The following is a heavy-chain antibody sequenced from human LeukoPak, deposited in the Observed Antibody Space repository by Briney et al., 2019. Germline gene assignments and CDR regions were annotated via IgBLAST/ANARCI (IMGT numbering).Heavy chain of an antibody. D-gene: IGHD1-26*01. J-gene: IGHJ4*02. CDR3: AREGGIVGALDY. V-gene: IGHV1-18*01. Sequence: ASVKVSCKASGYTFTSYGITWVRRAPGQGPEWMGWIKAYNGDTNYAQKLQGRVTMTTDTSTSTAYMELRSLRSDDTAVYYCAREGGIVGALDYWGQGTLVTVSS. CDR1: GYTFTSYG. CDR2: IKAYNGDT.